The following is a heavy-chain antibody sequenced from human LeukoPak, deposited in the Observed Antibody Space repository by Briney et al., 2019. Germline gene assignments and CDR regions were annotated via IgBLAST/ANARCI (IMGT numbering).Heavy chain of an antibody. CDR3: GRGSVGFGELNY. Sequence: GGSLRLSCAASGFTFSSYAMHWVRQAPGKGLEWVAVISYDGSNKFYADSVKGRFTLSRDNSKNTLYLQMNSLRIEDTAVYYCGRGSVGFGELNYRGQGTLVTVSS. CDR1: GFTFSSYA. J-gene: IGHJ4*02. CDR2: ISYDGSNK. V-gene: IGHV3-30-3*01. D-gene: IGHD3-10*01.